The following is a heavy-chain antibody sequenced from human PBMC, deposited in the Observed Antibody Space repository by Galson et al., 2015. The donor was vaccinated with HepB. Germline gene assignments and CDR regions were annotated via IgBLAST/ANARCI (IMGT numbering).Heavy chain of an antibody. CDR2: IKEDESEE. V-gene: IGHV3-7*01. J-gene: IGHJ5*02. Sequence: SLRLSCAASGIPFSSYWMSWVRQAPGKGLEWVANIKEDESEEHSLGSVKGRFSISRDNAKNSVYLQLNSLRAEDTAVYYCVAGSNFGHWGQGTLVTVSS. CDR3: VAGSNFGH. D-gene: IGHD3-10*01. CDR1: GIPFSSYW.